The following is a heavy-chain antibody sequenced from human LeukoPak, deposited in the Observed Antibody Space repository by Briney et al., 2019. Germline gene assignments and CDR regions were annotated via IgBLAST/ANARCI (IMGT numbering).Heavy chain of an antibody. J-gene: IGHJ2*01. CDR3: VRSTQEGGYFDL. CDR2: INPSGGST. D-gene: IGHD1-26*01. CDR1: GYTFTGYY. Sequence: ASVKVSCKASGYTFTGYYMHWVRQAPGQGLEWMGIINPSGGSTSYAQKFQGRVTMTRDTSTSTVYMELSSLRSEDTAVYYCVRSTQEGGYFDLWGRGTLVTVSS. V-gene: IGHV1-46*01.